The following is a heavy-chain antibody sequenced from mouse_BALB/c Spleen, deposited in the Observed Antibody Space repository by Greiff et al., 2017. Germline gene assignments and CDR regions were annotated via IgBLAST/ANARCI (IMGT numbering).Heavy chain of an antibody. CDR1: GFDFSRYW. J-gene: IGHJ1*01. Sequence: EVKLMESGGGLVQPGGSLKLSCAASGFDFSRYWMSWVRQAPGKGLEWIGEINPDSSTINYAPSLKDKFIISRDNAKNTLYLQMSKVRSEDTALYYCARPDDGYWYFDVWGAGTTVTVSS. D-gene: IGHD2-3*01. CDR3: ARPDDGYWYFDV. V-gene: IGHV4-1*02. CDR2: INPDSSTI.